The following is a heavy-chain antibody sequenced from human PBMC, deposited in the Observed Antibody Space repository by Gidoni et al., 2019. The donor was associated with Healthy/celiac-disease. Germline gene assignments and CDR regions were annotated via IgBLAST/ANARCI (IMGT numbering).Heavy chain of an antibody. Sequence: EVQLVESGGGVVRPGASLRLSCASSAFTFDDYGMSWVRQAPGKGLEWVSGIKWNGGSTGYADSVKGRFTISRDNAKNSLYLQMNSLRAEDTALYHCARGWGIAAAGTDYWGQGTLVTVSS. J-gene: IGHJ4*02. V-gene: IGHV3-20*01. CDR3: ARGWGIAAAGTDY. CDR1: AFTFDDYG. D-gene: IGHD6-13*01. CDR2: IKWNGGST.